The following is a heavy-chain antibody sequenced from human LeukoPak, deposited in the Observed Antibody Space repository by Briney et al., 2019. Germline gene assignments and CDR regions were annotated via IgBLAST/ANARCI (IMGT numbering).Heavy chain of an antibody. D-gene: IGHD1-26*01. CDR2: ISSSSSYI. J-gene: IGHJ4*02. V-gene: IGHV3-21*01. CDR3: TIVGADHGFDY. CDR1: GSTFSSYS. Sequence: GGSLRLSGAASGSTFSSYSMNWVRQAPGKGRGWVSSISSSSSYIYYADSVKGRFTISRDNAKNSLYPQMNSLRAEDTAVYYCTIVGADHGFDYWGQGTLVTVSS.